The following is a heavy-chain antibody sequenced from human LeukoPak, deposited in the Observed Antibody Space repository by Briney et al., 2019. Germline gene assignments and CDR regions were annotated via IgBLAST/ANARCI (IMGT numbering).Heavy chain of an antibody. CDR3: ARDRYYGSGSYYTNYYYYYGMDV. CDR2: IWYDGSNK. Sequence: PGGSLRLSCAASGFTFSSYGMHWVRQAPGKRLEWVAVIWYDGSNKYYADSVKGRFTISRDNSKNTLYLQMNSLRAEDTAVYYCARDRYYGSGSYYTNYYYYYGMDVWGKGTTVTVSS. J-gene: IGHJ6*04. V-gene: IGHV3-33*01. CDR1: GFTFSSYG. D-gene: IGHD3-10*01.